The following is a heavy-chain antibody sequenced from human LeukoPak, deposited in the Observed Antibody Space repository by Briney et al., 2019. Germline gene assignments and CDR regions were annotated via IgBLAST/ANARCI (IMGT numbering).Heavy chain of an antibody. CDR1: GFTFSSYA. Sequence: GGSLRLSCAASGFTFSSYAMSWVRRAPGKGLEWVSAVSKSGGTTYYADSVKGRFTISRDNSKNTMSLQMNSLRAEDTAVYYCAKVATGPWGQGTLVTVSS. J-gene: IGHJ5*02. D-gene: IGHD5-12*01. CDR2: VSKSGGTT. V-gene: IGHV3-23*01. CDR3: AKVATGP.